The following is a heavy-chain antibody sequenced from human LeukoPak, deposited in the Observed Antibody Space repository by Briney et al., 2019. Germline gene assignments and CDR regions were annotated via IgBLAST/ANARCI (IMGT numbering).Heavy chain of an antibody. J-gene: IGHJ4*02. CDR2: INSRSSTI. Sequence: GGSLRLSCAASRFTFSNYGVNWVRQAPGKGLEWVSYINSRSSTIYYADSVKGRFTISRDNSKNTLYLQMNSLRAEDTAVYYCARDGIAVAATLDYWGQGTLVTVSS. V-gene: IGHV3-48*01. CDR3: ARDGIAVAATLDY. D-gene: IGHD6-19*01. CDR1: RFTFSNYG.